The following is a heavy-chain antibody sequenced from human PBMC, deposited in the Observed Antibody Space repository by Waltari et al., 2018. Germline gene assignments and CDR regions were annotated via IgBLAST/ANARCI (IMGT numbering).Heavy chain of an antibody. CDR2: IYYSWRT. D-gene: IGHD6-19*01. Sequence: QVQLQESGPGLVKPSETLSLTCTVSGGSISSHYWSWIRQPPGKGLEWIGYIYYSWRTNYNPSLKSRVTRSVDTSKNQFSLKLSSVTAADTAVYYCARVLSSGWYLGAFDIWGQGTMVTVSS. CDR1: GGSISSHY. J-gene: IGHJ3*02. V-gene: IGHV4-59*11. CDR3: ARVLSSGWYLGAFDI.